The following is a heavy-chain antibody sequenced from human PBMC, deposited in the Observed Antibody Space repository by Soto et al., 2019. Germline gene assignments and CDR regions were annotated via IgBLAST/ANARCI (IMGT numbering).Heavy chain of an antibody. CDR1: GFTVSSNY. D-gene: IGHD6-19*01. V-gene: IGHV3-53*04. Sequence: GGSLRLSCAASGFTVSSNYMSWVRQAPGKGLEWVSVIYSGGSTYYADSVKGRFTISRHNSKNTLYLQMNSLRAEDTAVYYCAARAVAGYNWFDPWGQGTLVTVSS. CDR2: IYSGGST. J-gene: IGHJ5*02. CDR3: AARAVAGYNWFDP.